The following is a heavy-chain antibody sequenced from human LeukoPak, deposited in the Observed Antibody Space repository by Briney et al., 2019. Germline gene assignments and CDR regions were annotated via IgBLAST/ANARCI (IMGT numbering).Heavy chain of an antibody. V-gene: IGHV4-59*01. CDR1: GGSISSYY. J-gene: IGHJ6*03. Sequence: SETPSLTCTVSGGSISSYYWSWIRQPPGKGLEWIGYIYYSGSTNYNPSLKSRVTISVDTSKNQFSLKLSSVTAADTAVYYCARVIGSSWPYYYYYYMDVWGKGTTVTISS. CDR2: IYYSGST. CDR3: ARVIGSSWPYYYYYYMDV. D-gene: IGHD6-13*01.